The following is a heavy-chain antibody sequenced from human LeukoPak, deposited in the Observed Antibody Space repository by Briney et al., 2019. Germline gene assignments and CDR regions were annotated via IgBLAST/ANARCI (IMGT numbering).Heavy chain of an antibody. D-gene: IGHD6-19*01. V-gene: IGHV1-69*13. CDR2: IIPIFGTA. J-gene: IGHJ4*02. CDR3: ARGIVGTSSGFFFDY. CDR1: GGTFSSYA. Sequence: EASVKVSCKASGGTFSSYAISWVRQAPGQGLEWMGGIIPIFGTANYAQKFQGTVTITADESTSTAYMELSSLRSEDTAVYYFARGIVGTSSGFFFDYWGQGTLVTVSS.